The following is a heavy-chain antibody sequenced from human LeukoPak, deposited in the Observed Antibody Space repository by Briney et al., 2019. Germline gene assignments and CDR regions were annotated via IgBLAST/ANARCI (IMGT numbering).Heavy chain of an antibody. CDR1: GDSISSTSYY. D-gene: IGHD6-13*01. Sequence: SETLSLTCTVSGDSISSTSYYWGWIRQPPGKGLEWLGSIYYSGATYYSPSLKSRLTISRDTSNNRFSLELTSVTGADTAVYYCARQGLQQLLPGSNFWGQGTLVTVSS. V-gene: IGHV4-39*01. CDR3: ARQGLQQLLPGSNF. CDR2: IYYSGAT. J-gene: IGHJ4*02.